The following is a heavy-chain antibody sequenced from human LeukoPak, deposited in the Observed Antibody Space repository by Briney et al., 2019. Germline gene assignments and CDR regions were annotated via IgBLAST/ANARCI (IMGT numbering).Heavy chain of an antibody. V-gene: IGHV3-48*03. CDR2: ISSSGSSSGGTK. Sequence: GGSLRLSCAASGFSFRTYETNWVRQAPGKGLEWVSYISSSGSSSGGTKFYADSVEGRFSISRDNAKNSLYLQMNSLRAEDTAVYYCARVGRNHVAFDVWGQGTMVTVSS. CDR1: GFSFRTYE. J-gene: IGHJ3*01. D-gene: IGHD2/OR15-2a*01. CDR3: ARVGRNHVAFDV.